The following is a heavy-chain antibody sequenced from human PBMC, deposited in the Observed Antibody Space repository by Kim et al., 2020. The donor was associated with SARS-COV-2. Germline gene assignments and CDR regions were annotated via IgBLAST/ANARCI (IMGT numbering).Heavy chain of an antibody. J-gene: IGHJ6*02. CDR1: GFTFSSYG. CDR2: ISYDGSNK. Sequence: GGSLRLSCAASGFTFSSYGMHWVRQAPGKGLEWVAVISYDGSNKYYADSVKGRFTISRDNSKNTLYLQMNSLRAEDTAVYYCAKDLLLWFGELGMDVWGQGTTVTVSS. V-gene: IGHV3-30*18. D-gene: IGHD3-10*01. CDR3: AKDLLLWFGELGMDV.